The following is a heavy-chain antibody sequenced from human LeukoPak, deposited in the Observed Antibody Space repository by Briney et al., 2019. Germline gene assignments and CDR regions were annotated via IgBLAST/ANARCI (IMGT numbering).Heavy chain of an antibody. D-gene: IGHD1-26*01. J-gene: IGHJ4*02. CDR3: ARGGLVGPTPYLDS. CDR2: INNNGDRT. CDR1: GFTFSTYP. V-gene: IGHV3-64*01. Sequence: PGGSLRLSCAASGFTFSTYPMYWVRQAPGRGPEYVSGINNNGDRTYYAQSVKGRFTISRDNSKNTLYLQVGSLRAEDMAVYYCARGGLVGPTPYLDSWGQGTLVTVSS.